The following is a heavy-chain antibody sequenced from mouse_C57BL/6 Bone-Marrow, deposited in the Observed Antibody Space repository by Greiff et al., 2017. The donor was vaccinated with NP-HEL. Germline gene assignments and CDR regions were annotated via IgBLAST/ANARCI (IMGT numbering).Heavy chain of an antibody. D-gene: IGHD1-1*01. CDR1: GFTFSSYA. V-gene: IGHV5-9-1*02. CDR2: ISSGGDYI. Sequence: EVKLVESGEGLVKPGGSLKLSCAASGFTFSSYAMSWVRQTPEKRLEWVAYISSGGDYIYYADTVKGRFTISRDNARNTLYLQMSSLKSEDTAMYYCTIIRSNYAMDYWGQGTSVTVSS. CDR3: TIIRSNYAMDY. J-gene: IGHJ4*01.